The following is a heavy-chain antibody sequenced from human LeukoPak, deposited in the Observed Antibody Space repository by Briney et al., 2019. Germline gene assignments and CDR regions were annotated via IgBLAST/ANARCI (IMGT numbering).Heavy chain of an antibody. V-gene: IGHV3-21*01. CDR3: ATPFGEPSY. D-gene: IGHD3-10*01. CDR1: GFTFGSYS. CDR2: ISSSSSYI. J-gene: IGHJ4*02. Sequence: PGGSLRLSCAASGFTFGSYSMNWVRQAPGKGLEWVSSISSSSSYIYYADSVKGRFTISRDNSKNTLYLQMNSLRAEDTAVYYCATPFGEPSYWGQGTLVTVSS.